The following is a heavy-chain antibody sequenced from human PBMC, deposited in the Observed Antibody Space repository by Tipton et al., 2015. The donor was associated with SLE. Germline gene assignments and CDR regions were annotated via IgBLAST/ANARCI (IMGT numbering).Heavy chain of an antibody. Sequence: QSGAEVKKPGASVKVSCKASGYTFTSYGISWVRQAPGQGLEWMGWISAYNGNTNNAQKLQGRVTMTTDTSTSYMELRSLRSDDTAVYYCARGSGGAVMVFAVYFDLWGRGTLVTVSS. D-gene: IGHD2-8*01. V-gene: IGHV1-18*01. CDR2: ISAYNGNT. J-gene: IGHJ2*01. CDR1: GYTFTSYG. CDR3: ARGSGGAVMVFAVYFDL.